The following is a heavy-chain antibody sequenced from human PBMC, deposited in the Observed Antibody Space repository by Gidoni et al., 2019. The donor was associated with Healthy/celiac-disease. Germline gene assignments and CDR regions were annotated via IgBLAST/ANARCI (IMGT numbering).Heavy chain of an antibody. CDR1: GYTFTGYY. CDR2: INPKTGGT. CDR3: ARLGYCPSTSCF. J-gene: IGHJ4*02. V-gene: IGHV1-2*02. D-gene: IGHD2-2*01. Sequence: QVQLVQSGAEVKKPGASVKVSCKASGYTFTGYYMHWVRQAPGQGLEWMGWINPKTGGTKYAQKFQGRVTMTRDASISTAYMKLSRLRSDDTAVYYCARLGYCPSTSCFWGQGTLVTVSS.